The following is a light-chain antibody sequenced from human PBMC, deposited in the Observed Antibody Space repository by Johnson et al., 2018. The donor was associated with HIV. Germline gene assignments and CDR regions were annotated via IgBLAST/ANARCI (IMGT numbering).Light chain of an antibody. CDR1: SSNIGNNY. CDR2: ENN. J-gene: IGLJ1*01. Sequence: QSVLTQPPSVSAAPGQKVTISCSGSSSNIGNNYVSWYQQLPGTAPKLLIYENNKRPSGIPDRFSGSKSGTSATLGITGLQTGDEADYYCGTWDDSLSTGGVFGAGTNVTVL. CDR3: GTWDDSLSTGGV. V-gene: IGLV1-51*02.